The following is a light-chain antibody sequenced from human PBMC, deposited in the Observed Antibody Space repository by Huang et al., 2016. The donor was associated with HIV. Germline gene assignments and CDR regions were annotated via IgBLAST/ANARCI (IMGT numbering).Light chain of an antibody. CDR3: QQYRKWPPEYT. V-gene: IGKV3-15*01. CDR1: QSISSN. CDR2: GAS. J-gene: IGKJ2*01. Sequence: EIVLTQSPATLSVSPGERATLSCRASQSISSNLDWYQQKAGQAPKVLIYGASTRAAGIPARFSGSGSGTEFTLTISSLQSEDFAVYYCQQYRKWPPEYTFGQGTKLEIK.